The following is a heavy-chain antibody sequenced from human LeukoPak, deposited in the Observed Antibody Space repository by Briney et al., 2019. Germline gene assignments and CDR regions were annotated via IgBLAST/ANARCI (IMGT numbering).Heavy chain of an antibody. CDR2: ISYDGSNK. Sequence: GRSLRLSCAASGFTFSSYGVHWVRQAPGKGLEWVAVISYDGSNKYYADSVKGRFTISRDNSKNTLYLQMNSLRAEDTAVYYCAKGTLYCSGGSCPSFDYWGQGTLVTVSS. D-gene: IGHD2-15*01. CDR1: GFTFSSYG. V-gene: IGHV3-30*18. J-gene: IGHJ4*02. CDR3: AKGTLYCSGGSCPSFDY.